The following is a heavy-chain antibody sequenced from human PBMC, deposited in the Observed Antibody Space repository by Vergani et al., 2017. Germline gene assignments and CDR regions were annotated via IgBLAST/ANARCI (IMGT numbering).Heavy chain of an antibody. CDR1: GGSISSYY. J-gene: IGHJ5*02. V-gene: IGHV4-59*05. Sequence: QVQLQESGPGLVKPSQTLSLTCTVSGGSISSYYWSWIRQPPGKGLEWIGSIYYSGTTYYNPSLKSRVTISVDTSKNQFSLKLSSVTAADTAVYYCASRRGAVDENIENWFDPWGQGTLVTVSS. CDR3: ASRRGAVDENIENWFDP. CDR2: IYYSGTT. D-gene: IGHD2/OR15-2a*01.